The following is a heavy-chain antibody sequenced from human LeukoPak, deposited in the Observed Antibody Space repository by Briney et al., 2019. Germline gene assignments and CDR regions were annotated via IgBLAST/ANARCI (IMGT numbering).Heavy chain of an antibody. CDR2: MNPNSGNT. CDR1: GYTFTSYA. Sequence: ASVKVSCKASGYTFTSYATHWVRQAPGQRLEWMGWMNPNSGNTGYAQKFQGRVTMTRNTSISTAYMELSSLRSEDTAVYYCARSNLEWLLFNPLFGMDVWGQGTTVTVSS. V-gene: IGHV1-8*02. D-gene: IGHD3-3*01. J-gene: IGHJ6*02. CDR3: ARSNLEWLLFNPLFGMDV.